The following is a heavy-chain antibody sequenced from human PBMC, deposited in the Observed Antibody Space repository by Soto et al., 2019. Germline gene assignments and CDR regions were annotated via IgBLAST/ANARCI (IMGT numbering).Heavy chain of an antibody. V-gene: IGHV1-18*01. J-gene: IGHJ6*03. CDR1: GYTFTSYG. CDR3: ARKGITMVRGVIETYYYYYMDV. Sequence: ASVKVSCKASGYTFTSYGISWVRQAPGQGLEWMGWISAYNGNTNYAQKLQGRVTMTTDTSTSTAYMELRSLRSNDTAVYYCARKGITMVRGVIETYYYYYMDVWGKGTTVTVSS. D-gene: IGHD3-10*01. CDR2: ISAYNGNT.